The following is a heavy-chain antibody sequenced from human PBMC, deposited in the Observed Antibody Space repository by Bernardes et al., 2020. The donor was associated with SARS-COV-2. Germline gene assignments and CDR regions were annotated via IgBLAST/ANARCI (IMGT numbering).Heavy chain of an antibody. CDR1: GFSFSVYY. CDR2: ISESGNYK. D-gene: IGHD3-9*01. Sequence: GGSLRLSCAASGFSFSVYYMSWVRQAPGKGLEWLAYISESGNYKHYGDSVKGRFTISRDNAKNSVYLQMSSLSAEDTAVYYCARDGWASALVFFDYWGQGSLVTVSS. V-gene: IGHV3-11*01. CDR3: ARDGWASALVFFDY. J-gene: IGHJ4*02.